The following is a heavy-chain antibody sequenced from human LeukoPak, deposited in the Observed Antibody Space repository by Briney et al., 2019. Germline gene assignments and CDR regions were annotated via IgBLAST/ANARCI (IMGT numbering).Heavy chain of an antibody. CDR2: ISWNSGSI. Sequence: PGRSLRLSCAASGFTFDDYAMHWVRHAPGKGLEWVSGISWNSGSIGYADSVKGRFTISRDNAKNSLYLQMNSLRAEDTALYYCAKEHILTGYPFFDYWGQGTLVTVSS. V-gene: IGHV3-9*01. CDR3: AKEHILTGYPFFDY. D-gene: IGHD3-9*01. J-gene: IGHJ4*02. CDR1: GFTFDDYA.